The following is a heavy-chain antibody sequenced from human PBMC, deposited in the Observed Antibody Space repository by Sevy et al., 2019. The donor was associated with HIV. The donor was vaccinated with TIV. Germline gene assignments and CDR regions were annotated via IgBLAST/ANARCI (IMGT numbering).Heavy chain of an antibody. CDR3: ARPSSGWYGEDYFDY. D-gene: IGHD6-19*01. Sequence: GESLKISCKGSGYSFTSYWNGWVRQMPGKGLEWMGIIYPGDSDTRYSPSFQGQVTISADKSISTAYLQWSSLKASDTAMYYCARPSSGWYGEDYFDYWGQGTLVTVSS. V-gene: IGHV5-51*01. CDR1: GYSFTSYW. CDR2: IYPGDSDT. J-gene: IGHJ4*02.